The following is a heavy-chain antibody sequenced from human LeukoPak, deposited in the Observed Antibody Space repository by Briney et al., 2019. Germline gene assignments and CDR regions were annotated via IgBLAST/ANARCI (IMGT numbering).Heavy chain of an antibody. V-gene: IGHV1-58*02. Sequence: SVKVSCKPSGFTFTSSAMQWVRQARGQRIEWIGWIVAGRGNTKYAQKFQERVTITRDMSTSTAYMELSSLRSEDTAVYYCAAGDPDYYGMDVWGQGTTVTVSS. J-gene: IGHJ6*02. CDR1: GFTFTSSA. CDR2: IVAGRGNT. CDR3: AAGDPDYYGMDV. D-gene: IGHD3-10*01.